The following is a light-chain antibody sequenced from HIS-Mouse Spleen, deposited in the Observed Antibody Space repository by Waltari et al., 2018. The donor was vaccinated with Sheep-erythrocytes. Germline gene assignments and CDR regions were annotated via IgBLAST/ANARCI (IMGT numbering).Light chain of an antibody. CDR2: EVS. CDR3: SSYAGSNNYV. J-gene: IGLJ1*01. Sequence: QSALTQPPSASGSPGQSVTISCTGTSSAVGGYNYVSWYQQHPGKAPKLMIYEVSKLPSGVPDRFSGSKSGNTASLTVSGLQAEDEADYYWSSYAGSNNYVFGTGTKVTVL. V-gene: IGLV2-8*01. CDR1: SSAVGGYNY.